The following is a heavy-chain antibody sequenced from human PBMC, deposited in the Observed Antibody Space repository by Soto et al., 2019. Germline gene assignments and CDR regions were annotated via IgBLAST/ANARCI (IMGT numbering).Heavy chain of an antibody. CDR1: GFTFSGSA. CDR3: HIVVVPAAMSNDY. D-gene: IGHD2-2*01. CDR2: IRSKANSYAT. J-gene: IGHJ4*02. Sequence: WGSLRLSCSASGFTFSGSAMHWFRQSSWKGLEWVGRIRSKANSYATAYAASVKGRFTISRDDSKNTAYLQMNSLKTEDTAVYYCHIVVVPAAMSNDYWGQGTLVTVSS. V-gene: IGHV3-73*01.